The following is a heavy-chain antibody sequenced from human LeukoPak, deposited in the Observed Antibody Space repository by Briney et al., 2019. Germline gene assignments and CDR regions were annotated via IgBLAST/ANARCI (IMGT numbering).Heavy chain of an antibody. CDR2: IKQDGSEK. V-gene: IGHV3-7*01. Sequence: PGGSLRLSCAASGFTFSSYWMSWVRQAPGKGLEWVANIKQDGSEKYYVDSVKGRFTISRDNAKNSLYLQMNSLRAEDTAVYYCARENPLGAGDFDYWGQGTLVTVSS. CDR1: GFTFSSYW. D-gene: IGHD3-10*01. CDR3: ARENPLGAGDFDY. J-gene: IGHJ4*02.